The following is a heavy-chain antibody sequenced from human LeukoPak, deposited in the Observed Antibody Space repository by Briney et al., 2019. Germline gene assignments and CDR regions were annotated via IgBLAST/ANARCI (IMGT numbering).Heavy chain of an antibody. V-gene: IGHV3-7*03. D-gene: IGHD2-2*02. CDR1: GFTFSSYW. CDR2: IRQDGSEN. CDR3: ARIDCSCASCYTWSFDY. J-gene: IGHJ4*02. Sequence: GGSLRLSCAASGFTFSSYWMSWVRQAPGKGLEWVANIRQDGSENYYVDSVKGRFTFSRDNAKNSLYLQMNSLRAEDTAVYYCARIDCSCASCYTWSFDYWGQGTLVTVSS.